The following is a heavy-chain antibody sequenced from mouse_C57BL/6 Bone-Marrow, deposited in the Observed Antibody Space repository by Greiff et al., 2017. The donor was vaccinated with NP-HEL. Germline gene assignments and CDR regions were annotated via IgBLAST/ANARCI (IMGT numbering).Heavy chain of an antibody. CDR2: IDPNSGGT. D-gene: IGHD2-5*01. V-gene: IGHV1-72*01. J-gene: IGHJ3*01. Sequence: VQLQQSGAELVKPGASVKLSCKASGYTFTSYWMHWVKQRPGRGLEWIGRIDPNSGGTKYNEKFKSKATLTVDKPSSTAYMQLSSLTSEDSAVYYCAREELRIVRGFLAYWGQGTLVTVSA. CDR1: GYTFTSYW. CDR3: AREELRIVRGFLAY.